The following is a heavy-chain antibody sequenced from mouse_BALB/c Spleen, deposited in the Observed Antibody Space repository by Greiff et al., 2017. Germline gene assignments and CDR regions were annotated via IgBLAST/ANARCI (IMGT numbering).Heavy chain of an antibody. CDR1: GYTFTSYW. CDR2: IYPGSGST. Sequence: LQQPGSELVRPGASVKLSCKASGYTFTSYWMHWVKQRPGQGLAWIGNIYPGSGSTNYDEKFKSKATLTVDTSSSTAYMQLSSLTSEDSAVYYCARDGYSPYAMDYWGQGTSVTVSS. J-gene: IGHJ4*01. V-gene: IGHV1S22*01. D-gene: IGHD2-3*01. CDR3: ARDGYSPYAMDY.